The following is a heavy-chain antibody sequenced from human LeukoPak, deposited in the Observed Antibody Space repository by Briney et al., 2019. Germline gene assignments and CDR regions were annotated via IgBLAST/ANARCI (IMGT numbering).Heavy chain of an antibody. V-gene: IGHV3-33*08. D-gene: IGHD3-22*01. CDR2: IWYDGSNK. J-gene: IGHJ4*02. CDR1: GFTFSSYA. CDR3: ARDEAEGYDSSGYYYVPTYYFDY. Sequence: GGSLRLSCAASGFTFSSYAMSWVRQAPGKGLEWVAVIWYDGSNKYYADSVKGRFTISRDNSKNTLYLQMNSLRAEDTAVYYCARDEAEGYDSSGYYYVPTYYFDYWGQGTLVTVSS.